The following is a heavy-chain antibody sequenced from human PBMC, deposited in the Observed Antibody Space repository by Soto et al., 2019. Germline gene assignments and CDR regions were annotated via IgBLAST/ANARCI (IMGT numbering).Heavy chain of an antibody. CDR3: ARNLLGDVAGTGGEGY. CDR1: GFTVSSNY. Sequence: EVQLVETGGGLIQPGGSLRLSCAASGFTVSSNYMSWVRQAPGKGLEWVSVIYSGGSTYYADSVKGRFTISRDNSKNTLYLQMNSLRAEDTAVYYCARNLLGDVAGTGGEGYWGQGTLVTVSS. D-gene: IGHD6-19*01. J-gene: IGHJ4*02. CDR2: IYSGGST. V-gene: IGHV3-53*02.